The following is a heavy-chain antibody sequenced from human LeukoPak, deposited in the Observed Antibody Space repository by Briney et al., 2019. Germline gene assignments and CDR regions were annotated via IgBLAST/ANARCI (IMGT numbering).Heavy chain of an antibody. D-gene: IGHD3-10*01. Sequence: AGGSLRLSCAASGFTFSNAWMTWVRQAPGKGLEWVGRVKSKTDGGTTNYAAPVKGRFTISRDDSKNTVFLQMDSLKSEDTAVYFCYASGRGPWGQGTLVTVSS. CDR3: YASGRGP. CDR1: GFTFSNAW. CDR2: VKSKTDGGTT. V-gene: IGHV3-15*01. J-gene: IGHJ5*02.